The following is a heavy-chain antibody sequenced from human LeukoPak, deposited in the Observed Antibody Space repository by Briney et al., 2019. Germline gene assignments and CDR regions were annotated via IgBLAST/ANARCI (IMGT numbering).Heavy chain of an antibody. CDR2: VIAISGTT. Sequence: SVKVSCKASGDSFNNFAFSWVRQAPGQGLEWMGGVIAISGTTNYAQRFQGRVTITTDESTNTVYMHLSSLRSEDSALYYCVRGKRNGYFGATTYYNDFYYMDVWGKGTTVTVSS. J-gene: IGHJ6*03. CDR3: VRGKRNGYFGATTYYNDFYYMDV. V-gene: IGHV1-69*05. D-gene: IGHD3-10*01. CDR1: GDSFNNFA.